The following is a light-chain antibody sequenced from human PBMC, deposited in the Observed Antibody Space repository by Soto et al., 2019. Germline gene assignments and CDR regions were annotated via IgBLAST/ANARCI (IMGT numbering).Light chain of an antibody. J-gene: IGLJ2*01. CDR2: EVS. V-gene: IGLV2-14*01. CDR1: SSDVGGYNY. Sequence: ALTQPTSVSGSPGQSITISCTGTSSDVGGYNYVSWYQQHPGKAPKLMIYEVSNRPSGVSNRFSGSKSGNTASLTISGLQAEDEADYYCSSYTSSSTVVFGGGTKLTVL. CDR3: SSYTSSSTVV.